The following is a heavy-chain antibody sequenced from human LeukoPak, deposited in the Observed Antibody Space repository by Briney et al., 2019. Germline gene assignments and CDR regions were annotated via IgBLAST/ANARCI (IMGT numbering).Heavy chain of an antibody. CDR3: ATMAGPEGVVY. J-gene: IGHJ4*02. V-gene: IGHV3-11*03. CDR2: ISSSGSYT. D-gene: IGHD6-19*01. CDR1: GFTFSDYY. Sequence: GGSLRLSCAASGFTFSDYYMSWIRQAPGKGLEWVSYISSSGSYTNYADSVKGRFTISRDSAKNSLYLQLNSLKAEDTAVYYCATMAGPEGVVYWGQGTLVTVSS.